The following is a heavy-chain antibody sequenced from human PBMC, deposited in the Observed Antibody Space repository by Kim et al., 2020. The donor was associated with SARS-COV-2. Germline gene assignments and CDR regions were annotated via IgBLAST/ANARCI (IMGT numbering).Heavy chain of an antibody. Sequence: GGSLRLSCAASGFTFSSYEMNWVRQAPGKGLEWVSYISSSGSTIYYADSVKGRFTISRDNAKNSLYLQMNSLRAEDTAVYYCARDLLLTGDQRNYYYGMDVWGQGTTVTVSS. V-gene: IGHV3-48*03. CDR3: ARDLLLTGDQRNYYYGMDV. CDR2: ISSSGSTI. CDR1: GFTFSSYE. D-gene: IGHD7-27*01. J-gene: IGHJ6*02.